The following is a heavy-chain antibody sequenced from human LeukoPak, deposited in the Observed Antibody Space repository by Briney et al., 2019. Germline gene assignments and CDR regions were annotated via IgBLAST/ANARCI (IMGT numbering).Heavy chain of an antibody. CDR3: ARLVDTAMVIGYYFDY. CDR2: IYPGDSDT. Sequence: GESLKISCKGSGYSFTSYRIGWVRQMPGKGLEWIGIIYPGDSDTRYSPSFQGQVTISADKSISTAYLQWSSLKASDTAMNYCARLVDTAMVIGYYFDYWGQGTLVTVSS. CDR1: GYSFTSYR. J-gene: IGHJ4*02. V-gene: IGHV5-51*01. D-gene: IGHD5-18*01.